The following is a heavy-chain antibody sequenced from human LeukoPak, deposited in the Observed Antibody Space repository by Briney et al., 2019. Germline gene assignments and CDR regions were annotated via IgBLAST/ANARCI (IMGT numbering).Heavy chain of an antibody. J-gene: IGHJ4*02. Sequence: GGSLRLSCAASGFTVSTNYRSWVRQAPGKGLEWVSIIYSTGGKYYADSVKGRFTISRDNSKHTLYLQMNSLRVEDTAVYYCARGSDGWFAFDYWGQGILVTVSS. V-gene: IGHV3-66*01. CDR1: GFTVSTNY. D-gene: IGHD6-19*01. CDR3: ARGSDGWFAFDY. CDR2: IYSTGGK.